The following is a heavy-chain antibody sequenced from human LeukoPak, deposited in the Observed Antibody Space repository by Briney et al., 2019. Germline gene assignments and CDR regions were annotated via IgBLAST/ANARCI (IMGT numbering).Heavy chain of an antibody. V-gene: IGHV3-30*02. CDR3: AKLYYYDSSGLFDAFDI. CDR2: IRYDGSNK. Sequence: GGSLRLSCAASGFTFSSYGMHWVRQAPGKGLEWVAFIRYDGSNKYYADSVKGRFTISRDNSKNTLYLQMNSLRAEDTAVYYCAKLYYYDSSGLFDAFDIWGQGTMVTVSS. J-gene: IGHJ3*02. D-gene: IGHD3-22*01. CDR1: GFTFSSYG.